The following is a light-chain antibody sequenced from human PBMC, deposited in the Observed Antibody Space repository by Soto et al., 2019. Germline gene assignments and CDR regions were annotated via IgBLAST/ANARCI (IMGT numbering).Light chain of an antibody. V-gene: IGLV1-44*01. CDR2: CNH. CDR3: STWDDSLNARYV. CDR1: SSNIGSNT. J-gene: IGLJ1*01. Sequence: QSVLTQPPSASGTPGQRVTISCSGSSSNIGSNTVNWYQQLPGTAPKLLLYCNHQRTSAVPDLFPGSKSHTSAYLPISRIQSEDEADYYCSTWDDSLNARYVFGTGTKVTVL.